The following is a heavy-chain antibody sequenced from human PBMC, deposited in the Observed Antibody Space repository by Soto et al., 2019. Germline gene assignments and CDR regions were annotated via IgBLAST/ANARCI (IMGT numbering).Heavy chain of an antibody. CDR2: LSGSGIST. J-gene: IGHJ2*01. Sequence: DVQLLESGGGLVQPGGSLRLSCAASGFTFRSYAMSWVRQAPGKGLEWVSGLSGSGISTHYADYVKGRFTVSRDNSKNTLYMQMTSLRAEDTAVYNCAKEPVGPDWYFDLWGRGTLVTVSA. CDR1: GFTFRSYA. CDR3: AKEPVGPDWYFDL. V-gene: IGHV3-23*01.